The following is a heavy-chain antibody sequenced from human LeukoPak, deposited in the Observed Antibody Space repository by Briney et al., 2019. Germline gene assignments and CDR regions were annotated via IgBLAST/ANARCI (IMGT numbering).Heavy chain of an antibody. CDR2: IYPGDSDT. CDR1: GYSFTSYW. V-gene: IGHV5-51*01. D-gene: IGHD2-2*01. CDR3: ARHRLYCSSTSCPLVPDAFDI. J-gene: IGHJ3*02. Sequence: GESLKISCKGSGYSFTSYWIGWVRQMPGKGLEWMGIIYPGDSDTRYSPSFQGQVTISADKSISTAYLQWSSLKASDTAMYYCARHRLYCSSTSCPLVPDAFDIWGQGTMVTVSS.